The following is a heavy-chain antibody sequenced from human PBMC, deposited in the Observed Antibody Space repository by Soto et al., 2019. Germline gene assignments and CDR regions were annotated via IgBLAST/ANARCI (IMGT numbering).Heavy chain of an antibody. CDR2: IYSGGST. CDR3: AREKTSITIFGVFGMDG. V-gene: IGHV3-53*01. Sequence: PGGSLRLSCAASGLTVSSNYMSWVRQAPGKGLEWVSVIYSGGSTYYADSVKGRFTISRDNSKNTLYLQMNSLRAEDTAVYYCAREKTSITIFGVFGMDGWGQAITVTGAS. J-gene: IGHJ6*02. CDR1: GLTVSSNY. D-gene: IGHD3-3*01.